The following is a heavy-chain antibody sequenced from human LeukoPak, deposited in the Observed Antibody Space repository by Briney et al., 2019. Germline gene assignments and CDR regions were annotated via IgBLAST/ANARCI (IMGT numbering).Heavy chain of an antibody. CDR3: ARGPMAAAEFDY. CDR1: GGSISSYY. V-gene: IGHV4-59*01. J-gene: IGHJ4*02. Sequence: SETLSLTCTVSGGSISSYYWSWIRQPPGKGLEWIGYIYYSGSTNYNPSPKRRVTISVDTSKNQFSLKLSSVTAADTAVYYCARGPMAAAEFDYWGQGTLVTVSS. D-gene: IGHD6-13*01. CDR2: IYYSGST.